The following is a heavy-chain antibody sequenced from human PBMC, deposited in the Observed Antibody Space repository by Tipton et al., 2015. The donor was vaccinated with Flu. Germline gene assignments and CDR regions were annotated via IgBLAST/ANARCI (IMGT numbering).Heavy chain of an antibody. CDR2: FSGSGGKT. D-gene: IGHD6-19*01. CDR3: AKVIPELVAGLDF. Sequence: SLRLSCAASGFTFSSYGMSWVRQAPGKGLEWVAAFSGSGGKTFFADSVKGRFTISRDNSKNTLYLQMNSLRAEDTAVYYCAKVIPELVAGLDFWGQGTLVTASS. J-gene: IGHJ4*02. CDR1: GFTFSSYG. V-gene: IGHV3-23*01.